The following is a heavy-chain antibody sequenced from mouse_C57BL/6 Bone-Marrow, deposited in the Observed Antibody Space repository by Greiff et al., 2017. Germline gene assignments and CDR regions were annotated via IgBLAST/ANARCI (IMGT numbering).Heavy chain of an antibody. Sequence: QVQLKQPGAELVKPGASVTLSCKASGYTFTSYWMHWVKQRPGQGLEWIGMIHPNSGSTNYNEKFKSKATLTVDKSSSTAYMQLSSLTSEDSAVYYCARGPFGGYPYYYAMDYWGQGTSVTVSS. CDR3: ARGPFGGYPYYYAMDY. V-gene: IGHV1-64*01. CDR1: GYTFTSYW. CDR2: IHPNSGST. D-gene: IGHD1-1*02. J-gene: IGHJ4*01.